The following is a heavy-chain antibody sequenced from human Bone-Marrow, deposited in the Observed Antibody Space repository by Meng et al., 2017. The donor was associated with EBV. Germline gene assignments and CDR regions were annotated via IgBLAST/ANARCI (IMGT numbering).Heavy chain of an antibody. CDR2: INAGNSKT. Sequence: QVPLLQSGPAVTKPGASVTVSCKASGYNVETYAMHWVRQAPEQRLEWMGWINAGNSKTKYSQTFEGRVTLRSDTSASVIYMDLRSLTSEDMAVYFCAMWVGDGVTKGSFEFWGQGSLVTVSS. CDR3: AMWVGDGVTKGSFEF. D-gene: IGHD4-17*01. J-gene: IGHJ4*02. V-gene: IGHV1-3*01. CDR1: GYNVETYA.